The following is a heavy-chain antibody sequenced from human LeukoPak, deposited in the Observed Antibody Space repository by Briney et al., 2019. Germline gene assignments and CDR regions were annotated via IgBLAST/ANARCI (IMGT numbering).Heavy chain of an antibody. CDR2: INPSGGST. D-gene: IGHD5-18*01. CDR3: TQRISGYRYGYDAFDI. Sequence: ASVKVSCKASGYTFTSYYMHWVRQAPGQWLELMGIINPSGGSTSYAQRFQGRVTMTRDTSTSTVYMELSSLRSEDTAVYYCTQRISGYRYGYDAFDIWGQGTMVTVSS. V-gene: IGHV1-46*03. J-gene: IGHJ3*02. CDR1: GYTFTSYY.